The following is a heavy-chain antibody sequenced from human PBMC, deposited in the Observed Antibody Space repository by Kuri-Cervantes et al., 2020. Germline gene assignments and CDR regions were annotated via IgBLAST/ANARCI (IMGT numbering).Heavy chain of an antibody. Sequence: GESLKISCAASGFTFNSYSMNWVRQAPGKGLEWVSYISSSSSTIYYADSVKGRFTISRDNAKNSLYLQMNSLRAEDTAVYYCAREYAGLRLGELSFGASEFDPWGQGTLVTVSS. D-gene: IGHD3-16*02. CDR1: GFTFNSYS. CDR2: ISSSSSTI. J-gene: IGHJ5*02. V-gene: IGHV3-48*01. CDR3: AREYAGLRLGELSFGASEFDP.